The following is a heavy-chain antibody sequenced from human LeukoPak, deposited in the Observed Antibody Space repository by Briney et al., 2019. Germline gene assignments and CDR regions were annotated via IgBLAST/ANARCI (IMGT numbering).Heavy chain of an antibody. V-gene: IGHV3-7*05. CDR1: EFTFSNYW. CDR3: ARDPTGNDAFDI. D-gene: IGHD1-1*01. J-gene: IGHJ3*02. Sequence: GGSLRLSCAASEFTFSNYWMSWVHQAPGKGLEWVANIDADGSEKYYVDGVKGRFTISRDNAKNSLYLQMNSLRAGDTAMYYCARDPTGNDAFDIWGQGTMVTVSS. CDR2: IDADGSEK.